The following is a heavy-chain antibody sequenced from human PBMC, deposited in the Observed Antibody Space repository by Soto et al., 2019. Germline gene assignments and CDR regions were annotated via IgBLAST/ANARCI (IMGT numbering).Heavy chain of an antibody. Sequence: EVQLVESGGGLVQPGGSLRLSCAASGFTFSIYAMHWVRQAPGQGLEFVAAISSSGDTTYYPDSVEGRFTMSRDNSKNTVYLQMGSLRGEDMAVYYCARAKGSSWYDYWGQGTLVTVSS. CDR1: GFTFSIYA. D-gene: IGHD6-13*01. CDR3: ARAKGSSWYDY. V-gene: IGHV3-64*07. J-gene: IGHJ4*02. CDR2: ISSSGDTT.